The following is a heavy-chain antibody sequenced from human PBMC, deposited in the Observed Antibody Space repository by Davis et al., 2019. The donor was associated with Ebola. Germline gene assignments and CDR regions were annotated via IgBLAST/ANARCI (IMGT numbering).Heavy chain of an antibody. CDR3: AKGCGGDCYGWFDP. Sequence: PGGSLRLSCAASGFTFSTYWMTWVRQAPGKGLEWVANIKQDGSEKYYVDSVKGRFTISRDNAKNSLYLQMNSLRAEDTALYYCAKGCGGDCYGWFDPWGQGTLVTVSS. CDR2: IKQDGSEK. V-gene: IGHV3-7*03. D-gene: IGHD2-21*02. J-gene: IGHJ5*02. CDR1: GFTFSTYW.